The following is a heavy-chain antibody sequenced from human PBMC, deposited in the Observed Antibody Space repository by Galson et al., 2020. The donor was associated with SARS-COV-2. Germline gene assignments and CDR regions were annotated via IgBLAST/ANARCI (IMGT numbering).Heavy chain of an antibody. CDR2: ISYDGSNK. CDR3: ARDGGGWFDP. J-gene: IGHJ5*02. Sequence: QLGESLKISCAASGFTFSSYAMHWVRQAPGKGLEWVAVISYDGSNKYYADSVKGRFTIPRDNSKNTLYLQMNSLRAEDTAVYYCARDGGGWFDPWGQGTLVTVSS. D-gene: IGHD3-16*01. CDR1: GFTFSSYA. V-gene: IGHV3-30*04.